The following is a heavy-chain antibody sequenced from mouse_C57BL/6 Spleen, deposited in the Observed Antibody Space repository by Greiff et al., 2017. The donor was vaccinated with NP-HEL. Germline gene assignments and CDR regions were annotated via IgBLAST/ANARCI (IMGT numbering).Heavy chain of an antibody. Sequence: VQRVESGAELARPGASVMLSCKASGYTFTSYGISWVKQRTGQGLEWIGEIYPRSGNTYYNEKFKGKATLTADKSSSTAYMELRSLTSEDSAVYFCARMHYGSSPYAMDYWGQGTSVTVSS. D-gene: IGHD1-1*01. J-gene: IGHJ4*01. CDR3: ARMHYGSSPYAMDY. V-gene: IGHV1-81*01. CDR1: GYTFTSYG. CDR2: IYPRSGNT.